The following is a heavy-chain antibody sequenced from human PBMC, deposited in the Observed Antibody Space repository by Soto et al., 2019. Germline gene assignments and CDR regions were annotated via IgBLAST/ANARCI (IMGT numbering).Heavy chain of an antibody. D-gene: IGHD3-10*01. CDR2: IKSKPDGGTM. Sequence: EVQLVESGGGFVEPGGSLRLSCAASGLTFTYAWMSWVRQAPGKGLEWVGRIKSKPDGGTMDYAAPVKGRFTVSRDDSKNTLYLHRSSLHREDTAMYYCVVDLPGDRTNGGVDYWGQGTLVTVSS. CDR3: VVDLPGDRTNGGVDY. CDR1: GLTFTYAW. J-gene: IGHJ4*02. V-gene: IGHV3-15*07.